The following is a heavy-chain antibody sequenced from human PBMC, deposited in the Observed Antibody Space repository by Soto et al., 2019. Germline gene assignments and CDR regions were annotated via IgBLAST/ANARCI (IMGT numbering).Heavy chain of an antibody. CDR2: TYYRSKWYI. Sequence: QVQLQQSGPGLVKPSQTLSLTCLISVDRVSNNSVAWNWIRQSPSRGLELLGRTYYRSKWYIDYAVSVIGPATINPATSKTLFVLQLKSVAPEEAAVYFWARENPLAVPGQGGPFDYWGEGTLVTGS. V-gene: IGHV6-1*01. J-gene: IGHJ4*02. CDR3: ARENPLAVPGQGGPFDY. D-gene: IGHD6-19*01. CDR1: VDRVSNNSVA.